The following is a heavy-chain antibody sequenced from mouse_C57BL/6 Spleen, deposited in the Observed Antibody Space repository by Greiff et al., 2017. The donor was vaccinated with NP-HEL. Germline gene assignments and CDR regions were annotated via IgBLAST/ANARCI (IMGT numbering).Heavy chain of an antibody. J-gene: IGHJ2*01. CDR3: AVTRGG. D-gene: IGHD2-1*01. CDR2: INPSSGYT. V-gene: IGHV1-4*01. CDR1: GYTFTSYT. Sequence: VQLQQSGADLARPGASVKMSCKASGYTFTSYTMHWVKQRPGQGLEWIGYINPSSGYTKYSQKFKDNASLTGDKSSSTAYMQLSSLTYEDSAVYYCAVTRGGWGQGPTITVSS.